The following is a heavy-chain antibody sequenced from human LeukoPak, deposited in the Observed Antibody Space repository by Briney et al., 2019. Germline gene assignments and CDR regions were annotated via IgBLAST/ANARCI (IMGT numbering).Heavy chain of an antibody. CDR3: ARGPWASFDY. D-gene: IGHD3-16*01. J-gene: IGHJ4*02. CDR1: GFTFSSYG. CDR2: IWYDGSNK. V-gene: IGHV3-33*01. Sequence: PGRSLRLSCAASGFTFSSYGMHWVRQAPGKGLEWVAVIWYDGSNKYYADSVKGRLTISRDNSKNTLYLQMNSLRAEDTAVYYCARGPWASFDYWGQGTLVTVSS.